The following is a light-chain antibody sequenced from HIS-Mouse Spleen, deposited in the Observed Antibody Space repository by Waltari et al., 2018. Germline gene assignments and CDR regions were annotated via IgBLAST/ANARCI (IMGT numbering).Light chain of an antibody. V-gene: IGLV2-23*01. Sequence: QSALTQHASVSGSPGPSNTISCTGTSRDVGRYNLVSWYQQHPGKAPKLLIYVGSKRPSGVSNRFSGSKSGNTASLTISGLQAEDEADYYCCSYAGSSTLVFGGGTKLTVL. CDR2: VGS. CDR1: SRDVGRYNL. CDR3: CSYAGSSTLV. J-gene: IGLJ2*01.